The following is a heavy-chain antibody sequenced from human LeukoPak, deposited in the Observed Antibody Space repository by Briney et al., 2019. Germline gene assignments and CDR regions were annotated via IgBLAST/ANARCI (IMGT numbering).Heavy chain of an antibody. V-gene: IGHV3-21*05. CDR2: INTDSSDI. D-gene: IGHD2-21*01. Sequence: GGSLRLSCAAAGFTFSNYWMSWVRQAPGKGLEWVSYINTDSSDIHYADSVKGRFTISRDNARNTLYLQLSSLRAEDSAVYYCARDTFHPGLIDFWGQGTLVTVSS. CDR1: GFTFSNYW. CDR3: ARDTFHPGLIDF. J-gene: IGHJ4*02.